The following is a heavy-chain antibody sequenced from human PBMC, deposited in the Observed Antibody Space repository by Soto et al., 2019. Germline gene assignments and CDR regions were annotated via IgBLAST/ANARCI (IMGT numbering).Heavy chain of an antibody. D-gene: IGHD2-15*01. J-gene: IGHJ3*02. CDR2: ITADGGT. CDR1: EFTVSGHA. CDR3: APHVACSGGSCQYDAFAI. Sequence: EVQVLESGGDLVQPGGSLRLSCEGSEFTVSGHAMTWIRQAPGKGPEWVSTITADGGTYYADSVKGRFAMSRDTAANTLYLQMNSMGAEDTAAYYCAPHVACSGGSCQYDAFAIRGQGTMVTVSS. V-gene: IGHV3-23*01.